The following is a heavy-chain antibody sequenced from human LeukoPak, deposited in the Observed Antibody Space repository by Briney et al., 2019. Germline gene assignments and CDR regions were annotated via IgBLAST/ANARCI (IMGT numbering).Heavy chain of an antibody. V-gene: IGHV3-23*01. Sequence: GGSLRLSCAASGFTFDNYGLSWVRHAPGKGLEWVSAISGSGGNTYYAGSVKGRFTISRGISMNKLYLQKNTLRVEDTAVYYCAKSPELGDGFHCDPWRQGTLVTLSS. CDR3: AKSPELGDGFHCDP. CDR1: GFTFDNYG. CDR2: ISGSGGNT. J-gene: IGHJ5*02. D-gene: IGHD5-24*01.